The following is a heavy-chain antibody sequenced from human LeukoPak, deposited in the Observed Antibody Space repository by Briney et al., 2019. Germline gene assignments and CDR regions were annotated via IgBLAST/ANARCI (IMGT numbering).Heavy chain of an antibody. Sequence: GESLKISCKASGYSFTDYWIVWVRQMPGKGLEWMGAIYPGDSDTRYSPSLDGQVTISADKSVSTTYLQWSSPQASDTAMYYCARPSSLYGGTSEDYWGQGTLVTVSS. CDR3: ARPSSLYGGTSEDY. J-gene: IGHJ4*02. D-gene: IGHD4-23*01. CDR2: IYPGDSDT. V-gene: IGHV5-51*01. CDR1: GYSFTDYW.